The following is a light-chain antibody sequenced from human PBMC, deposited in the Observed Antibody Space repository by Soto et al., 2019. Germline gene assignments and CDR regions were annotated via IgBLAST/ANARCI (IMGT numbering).Light chain of an antibody. CDR3: SSYTSSSTLCV. CDR2: EVS. V-gene: IGLV2-14*01. J-gene: IGLJ1*01. CDR1: SSDVGGYNY. Sequence: QSVLTQPASVSGSPGQSITISCTGTSSDVGGYNYVSWYQQHPGKAPKLMIYEVSNRPSGVSNRFSGSKSGNTASLTISGLQAEDEAAYYCSSYTSSSTLCVFGTGTKVTVL.